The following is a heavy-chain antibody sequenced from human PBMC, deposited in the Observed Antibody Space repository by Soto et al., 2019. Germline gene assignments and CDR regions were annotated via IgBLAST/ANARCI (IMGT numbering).Heavy chain of an antibody. Sequence: SETLSITFSVSGASITSHYWNWIRPSAGEGLQWIGRVYARGATNYKPSLKSRVTISGDTSKKQFSLTLTSLPAAETAGYHFSRSSGDGFFYYGMDVWGHGTTVTVSS. D-gene: IGHD6-25*01. CDR1: GASITSHY. J-gene: IGHJ6*02. CDR3: SRSSGDGFFYYGMDV. V-gene: IGHV4-59*10. CDR2: VYARGAT.